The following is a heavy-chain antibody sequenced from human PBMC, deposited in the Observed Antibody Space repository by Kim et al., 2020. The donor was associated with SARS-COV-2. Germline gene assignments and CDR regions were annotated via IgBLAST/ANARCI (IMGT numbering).Heavy chain of an antibody. J-gene: IGHJ4*02. CDR2: ISYDGSNK. CDR3: AKEYASGWYEKEIDY. CDR1: GFTFSSYG. V-gene: IGHV3-30*18. D-gene: IGHD6-19*01. Sequence: GGSLRLSCAASGFTFSSYGMHWVRQAPGKGLEWVAVISYDGSNKYYADSVKGRFTISRDNSKNTLYLQMNSLRAEDTAVYYCAKEYASGWYEKEIDYWGQGTLVTVSS.